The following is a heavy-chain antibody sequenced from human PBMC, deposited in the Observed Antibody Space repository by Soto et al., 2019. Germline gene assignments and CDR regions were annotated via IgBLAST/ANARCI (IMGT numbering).Heavy chain of an antibody. V-gene: IGHV3-53*02. CDR1: GFTVSSNY. D-gene: IGHD5-12*01. Sequence: EVQLVETGGGLIQPGGSLRLSCAASGFTVSSNYMSWVRQAPGKGLEWVSVIYSGGSTYYADSVKGRFIISRDNSKNTLYLQMNSLRAEDTAVYYCARDRGPTWFDPWGQGTLVTVSS. CDR3: ARDRGPTWFDP. J-gene: IGHJ5*02. CDR2: IYSGGST.